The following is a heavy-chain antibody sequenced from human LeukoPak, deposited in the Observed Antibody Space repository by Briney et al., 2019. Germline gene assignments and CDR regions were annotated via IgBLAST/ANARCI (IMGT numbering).Heavy chain of an antibody. J-gene: IGHJ4*02. CDR2: ISWNSGSI. CDR1: GFTFSSYG. D-gene: IGHD6-13*01. Sequence: GGSLRLSCAASGFTFSSYGMHWVRQAPGKGLEWVSGISWNSGSIGYADSVKGRFTISRDNAKNSLYLQMNSLRAEDTALYYCAKDPHYSSSWYFDYWGQGTLVTVSS. CDR3: AKDPHYSSSWYFDY. V-gene: IGHV3-9*01.